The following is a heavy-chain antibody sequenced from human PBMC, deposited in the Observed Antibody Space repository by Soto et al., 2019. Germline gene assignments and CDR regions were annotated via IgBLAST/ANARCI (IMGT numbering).Heavy chain of an antibody. Sequence: QVQFVQSGAELKKPGASVKVSCKASGYTFTNYAMHWVRQALGQRLEWMGWINAGNGNTKYSQKFRGRVTITRDTSARTAYVELTSLRSDDTAVYYCARAGYCSSTSCSDAFDIWGQGTLVTVSS. J-gene: IGHJ3*02. CDR1: GYTFTNYA. D-gene: IGHD2-2*01. V-gene: IGHV1-3*01. CDR2: INAGNGNT. CDR3: ARAGYCSSTSCSDAFDI.